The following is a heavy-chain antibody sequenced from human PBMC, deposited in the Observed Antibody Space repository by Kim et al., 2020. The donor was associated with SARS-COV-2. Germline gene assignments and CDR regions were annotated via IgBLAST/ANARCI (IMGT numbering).Heavy chain of an antibody. Sequence: ASVKVSCKVSGYSLSELSIHWVRQAPGNGLEWMGGLDHEYDKTFHAQKFQGRLTMTEDTTADTVYMELSHLRSYDTAVYYCATDLWGGAPGTAGPGSFDIWSKGTVVTVSS. CDR1: GYSLSELS. CDR2: LDHEYDKT. V-gene: IGHV1-24*01. J-gene: IGHJ3*02. D-gene: IGHD1-1*01. CDR3: ATDLWGGAPGTAGPGSFDI.